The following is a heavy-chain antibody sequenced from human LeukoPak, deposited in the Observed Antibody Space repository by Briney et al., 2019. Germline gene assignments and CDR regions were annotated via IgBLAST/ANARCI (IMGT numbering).Heavy chain of an antibody. J-gene: IGHJ3*02. D-gene: IGHD3-22*01. CDR2: IYPGDSDT. CDR3: ARQADTMIVVVSAFDI. Sequence: GESLKISCKGSEYSFTSYWIGWVRQMPGKGLEWMGIIYPGDSDTRYSPSFQGQVTISADKSISTAHLQWSSLKASDTAMYYCARQADTMIVVVSAFDIWGQGTMVTVSS. CDR1: EYSFTSYW. V-gene: IGHV5-51*01.